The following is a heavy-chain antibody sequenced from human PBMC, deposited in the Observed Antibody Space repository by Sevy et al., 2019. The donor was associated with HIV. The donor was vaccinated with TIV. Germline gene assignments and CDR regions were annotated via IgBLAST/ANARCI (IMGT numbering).Heavy chain of an antibody. D-gene: IGHD3-22*01. CDR1: GFSFDSYG. V-gene: IGHV3-23*01. CDR2: ISGSGTRT. J-gene: IGHJ6*03. CDR3: AKGGGGHYDPDEIGYYFYYYNMDV. Sequence: GGSLRLSCAVSGFSFDSYGMTWVRQAPGKGLEWVSGISGSGTRTYYADSVKGRFSISRDNSKNRLYLQMNSVRREDTAKYYCAKGGGGHYDPDEIGYYFYYYNMDVWGKGTTVTVSS.